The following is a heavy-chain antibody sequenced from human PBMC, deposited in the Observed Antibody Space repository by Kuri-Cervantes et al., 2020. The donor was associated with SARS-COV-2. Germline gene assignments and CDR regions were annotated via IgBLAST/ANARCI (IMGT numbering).Heavy chain of an antibody. D-gene: IGHD2-2*01. J-gene: IGHJ6*03. CDR3: AKDFTQVVPAAHYYYYYYMDV. V-gene: IGHV3-30*02. CDR1: GFPFGSYA. Sequence: GGSLRLSCAASGFPFGSYAMHWVRQAPGKGLEWVAFIRYDGSNRYYTDSVKGRFTISRDNSKNTLYLQMNSLRAEDTAVYYCAKDFTQVVPAAHYYYYYYMDVWGKGTTVTVSS. CDR2: IRYDGSNR.